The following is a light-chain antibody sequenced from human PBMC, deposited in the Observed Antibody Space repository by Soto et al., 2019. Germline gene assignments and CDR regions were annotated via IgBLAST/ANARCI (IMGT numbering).Light chain of an antibody. CDR3: QQYGSSPLT. J-gene: IGKJ4*01. CDR1: QSVSSY. V-gene: IGKV3-20*01. Sequence: EIVLTQSPGTLSLSVGERVTISCRASQSVSSYLAWYQQTPGQAPRLLIYDTSNRATGTPDRFSGSGSGTDFTLTISRLVPEDFTVYYCQQYGSSPLTFGGGTTVEIK. CDR2: DTS.